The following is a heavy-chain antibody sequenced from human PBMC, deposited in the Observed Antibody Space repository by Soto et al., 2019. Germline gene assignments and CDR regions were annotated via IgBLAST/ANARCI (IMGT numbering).Heavy chain of an antibody. CDR3: ARGPDYDFWSGVDY. J-gene: IGHJ4*02. Sequence: EVQLVESGGGLVKPGGSLRLSCTASGFTFSSYSMNWVRQAPGKGLEWVSSISSSSSYIYYADSVKGRFTISRDNAKNSLYLQMNSLRAEDTAVYHCARGPDYDFWSGVDYCGQGTLVTVSS. CDR2: ISSSSSYI. CDR1: GFTFSSYS. V-gene: IGHV3-21*01. D-gene: IGHD3-3*01.